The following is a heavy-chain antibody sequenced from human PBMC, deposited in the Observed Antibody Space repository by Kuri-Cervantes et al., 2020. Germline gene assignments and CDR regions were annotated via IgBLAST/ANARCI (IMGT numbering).Heavy chain of an antibody. D-gene: IGHD4-17*01. V-gene: IGHV2-5*02. CDR1: GFSLSTSGVG. Sequence: SGPTLVKPTQTFTLTCTLSGFSLSTSGVGVGWIRQPPGKALEWLALIYWDDDKRYSPSLKSRLTITKDTSKNQVVLTMTNMDPVDTATYYCAHIRADYGDCHAEYFQHWGQGTLVTVSS. CDR2: IYWDDDK. CDR3: AHIRADYGDCHAEYFQH. J-gene: IGHJ1*01.